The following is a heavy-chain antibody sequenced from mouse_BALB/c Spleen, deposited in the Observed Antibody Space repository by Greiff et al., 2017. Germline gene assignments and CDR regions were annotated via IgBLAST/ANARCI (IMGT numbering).Heavy chain of an antibody. J-gene: IGHJ2*01. CDR3: ARSGYYYGSSYFDY. V-gene: IGHV1-80*01. CDR2: IYPGDGDT. D-gene: IGHD1-1*01. Sequence: VQRVESGAELVRPGSSVKISCKASGYAFSSYWMNWVKQRPGQGLEWIGQIYPGDGDTNYNGKFKGKATLTADKSSSTAYMQLSSLTSEDSAVYFCARSGYYYGSSYFDYWGQGTTLTVSS. CDR1: GYAFSSYW.